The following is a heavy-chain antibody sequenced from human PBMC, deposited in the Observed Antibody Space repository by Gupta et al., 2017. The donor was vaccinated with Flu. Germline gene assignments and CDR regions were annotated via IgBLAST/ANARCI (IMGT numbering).Heavy chain of an antibody. CDR3: AKADQQKLGGGTFGY. J-gene: IGHJ4*02. V-gene: IGHV4-34*01. D-gene: IGHD6-13*01. CDR2: INHSGRT. CDR1: GGSFSGYY. Sequence: QVQLQQWGAGLLKPSETLSLTCAVYGGSFSGYYWSWIRQPPGKGLEWIGEINHSGRTNYNPSLKSRVTISVEKAKNKTSVKLRSVAAAGTAVYYFAKADQQKLGGGTFGYGGQGTMVTVFS.